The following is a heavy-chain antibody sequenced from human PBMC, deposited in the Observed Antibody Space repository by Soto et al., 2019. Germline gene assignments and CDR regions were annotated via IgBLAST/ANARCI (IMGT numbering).Heavy chain of an antibody. D-gene: IGHD1-26*01. CDR1: GFTFRNYC. V-gene: IGHV3-7*01. CDR3: ARIEIGSYDY. Sequence: EVKLVESGGGLVQPGGSLRLSCAASGFTFRNYCLGWVRQAPGKGLEWVVNINEDGSEEYYVDSVRGRFIISRDNARNSLFLQMNSLRAEDTAIYYCARIEIGSYDYWGQGTLVTVSS. J-gene: IGHJ4*02. CDR2: INEDGSEE.